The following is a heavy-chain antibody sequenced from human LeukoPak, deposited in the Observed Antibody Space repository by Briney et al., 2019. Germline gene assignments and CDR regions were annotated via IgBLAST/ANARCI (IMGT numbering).Heavy chain of an antibody. J-gene: IGHJ4*02. CDR2: IYYSGST. CDR1: GGSISSYY. V-gene: IGHV4-59*01. Sequence: SETLSLTCTVSGGSISSYYWSWIRQPPGKGLECSGYIYYSGSTNYNPSLKSRVTISVDTSKSQFSLKLSSVTAADTAVYYCARRTYFYDSSGYYFDYWGQGTLVTVSS. CDR3: ARRTYFYDSSGYYFDY. D-gene: IGHD3-22*01.